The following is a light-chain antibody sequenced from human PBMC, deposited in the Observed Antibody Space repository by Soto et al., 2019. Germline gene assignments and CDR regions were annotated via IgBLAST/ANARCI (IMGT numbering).Light chain of an antibody. Sequence: DIQMTQSPSTLSASVGDRVTITCRSSQSISSWLAWYQQKPGKDPKLLIYKASSVESGFPSRFSGSESGTEFTLSISSLQPDYFAKYYFQPYNSYSWTFGQGTKVEIK. V-gene: IGKV1-5*03. CDR3: QPYNSYSWT. CDR2: KAS. CDR1: QSISSW. J-gene: IGKJ1*01.